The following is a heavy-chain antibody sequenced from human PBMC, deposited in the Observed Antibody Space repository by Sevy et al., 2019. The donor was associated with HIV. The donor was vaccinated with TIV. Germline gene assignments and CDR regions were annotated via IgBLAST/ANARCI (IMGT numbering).Heavy chain of an antibody. Sequence: GEALKISCAASGFTFSNAWMSWVRQAPGKGLEWVGRIKSKTDGGTTDYAAPVKGRFTISRDDSKNTLYLQMNSLKTEDTAVYYCTTDGRGYCSGGSCYSVDYYYYYMDVWGKGTTVTVSS. CDR3: TTDGRGYCSGGSCYSVDYYYYYMDV. J-gene: IGHJ6*03. CDR2: IKSKTDGGTT. V-gene: IGHV3-15*01. D-gene: IGHD2-15*01. CDR1: GFTFSNAW.